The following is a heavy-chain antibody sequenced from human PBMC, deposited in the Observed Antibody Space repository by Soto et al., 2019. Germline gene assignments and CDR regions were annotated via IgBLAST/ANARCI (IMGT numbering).Heavy chain of an antibody. J-gene: IGHJ3*02. D-gene: IGHD6-6*01. CDR1: GYTFTSHT. CDR2: ISAYNGNT. V-gene: IGHV1-18*01. CDR3: ARMRTIAARGNDAFDI. Sequence: QVQLVQSGPEVKKPGASVKVSCKASGYTFTSHTIGWVRQAPGQGLEWMGWISAYNGNTNYAHKVQGRLTMTSEASTSTAYMELKSLRSDDTALYYCARMRTIAARGNDAFDIWGQGTMVTVS.